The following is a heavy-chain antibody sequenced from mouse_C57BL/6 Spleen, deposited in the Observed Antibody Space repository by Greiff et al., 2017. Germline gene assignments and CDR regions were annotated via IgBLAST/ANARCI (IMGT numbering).Heavy chain of an antibody. Sequence: EVKLQESGPGLVKPSQSLSLTCSVTGYSITSGYYWNWIRQFPGNKLEWMGYISYDGSNNYNPSPKNRISITRDTSKNQFFLKLNSVTTEDTATYYCARDYDYDGYFDYWGQGTTLTVSS. CDR2: ISYDGSN. D-gene: IGHD2-4*01. CDR3: ARDYDYDGYFDY. J-gene: IGHJ2*01. V-gene: IGHV3-6*01. CDR1: GYSITSGYY.